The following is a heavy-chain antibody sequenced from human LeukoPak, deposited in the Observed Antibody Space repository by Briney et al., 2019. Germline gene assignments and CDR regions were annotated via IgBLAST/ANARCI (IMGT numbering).Heavy chain of an antibody. D-gene: IGHD2-2*01. CDR2: IYSSGSV. CDR1: GGSISSYY. Sequence: SETLSHTCTVSGGSISSYYWSWIRQPAGKGLEWIGHIYSSGSVNYNSSLKSRVTMSVDTSKNQFSLKVGSVTAADTAVYYCAREVRCSTTRCYGLFDYWGQGILVTVSS. V-gene: IGHV4-4*07. J-gene: IGHJ4*02. CDR3: AREVRCSTTRCYGLFDY.